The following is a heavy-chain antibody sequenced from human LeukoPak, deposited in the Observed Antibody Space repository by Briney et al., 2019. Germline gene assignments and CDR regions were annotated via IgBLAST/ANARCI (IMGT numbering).Heavy chain of an antibody. J-gene: IGHJ4*02. CDR3: ARPPSRGYSSSFEY. CDR2: IYPDESNI. Sequence: GESLKISCKGSGYSFPTYWIAWVRQMPGKSLEWMGIIYPDESNIRYSPSFQGQVTISADKSISTAYLQWSSLKASDTAMYYCARPPSRGYSSSFEYWGQGTLVTVSS. V-gene: IGHV5-51*01. D-gene: IGHD2-2*03. CDR1: GYSFPTYW.